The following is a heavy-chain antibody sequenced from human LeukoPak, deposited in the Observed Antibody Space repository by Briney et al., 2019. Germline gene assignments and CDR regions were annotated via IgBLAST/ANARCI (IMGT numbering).Heavy chain of an antibody. J-gene: IGHJ4*02. CDR3: ARDQEGFDY. CDR1: GYTFTSNY. V-gene: IGHV1-46*01. CDR2: IYPRDGST. Sequence: AASVTVSCTASGYTFTSNYIHWVRQAPGQGLGWMGMIYPRDGSTSYAQKFQGRVTVTRDTSTSTVHMELSGLRSEDTAVYYCARDQEGFDYWGQGTLVTVSS.